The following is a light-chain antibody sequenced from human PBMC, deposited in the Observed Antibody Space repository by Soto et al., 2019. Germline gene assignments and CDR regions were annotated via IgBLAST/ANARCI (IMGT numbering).Light chain of an antibody. CDR2: GAS. Sequence: EIVMTQSPATLSVSPGERATLSCRASQSVSSNLAWYQQKPGQAPRLLIYGASTRATGVPARFSGSGSGTEFTLTISRLQSEDFAVYYCQQYSNWPPYTFGQGTKLEIK. V-gene: IGKV3-15*01. CDR1: QSVSSN. J-gene: IGKJ2*01. CDR3: QQYSNWPPYT.